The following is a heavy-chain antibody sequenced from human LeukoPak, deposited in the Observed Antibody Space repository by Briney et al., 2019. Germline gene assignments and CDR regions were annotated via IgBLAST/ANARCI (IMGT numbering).Heavy chain of an antibody. CDR3: VRGDYYHYGLDV. J-gene: IGHJ6*02. CDR2: IGTAGDT. Sequence: GGSLRLSCAASGFTFSSYDMHWVRQATGKGLEWVSAIGTAGDTYYPGSVKGRFTISRDNAKNSLYLQMNSLRVEDTAVYYCVRGDYYHYGLDVWGQGTTVSVSS. V-gene: IGHV3-13*01. CDR1: GFTFSSYD.